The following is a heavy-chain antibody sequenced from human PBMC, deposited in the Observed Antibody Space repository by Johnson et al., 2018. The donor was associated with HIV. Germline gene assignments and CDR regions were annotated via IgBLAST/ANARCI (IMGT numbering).Heavy chain of an antibody. J-gene: IGHJ3*02. CDR3: AREMNAGNDAFDI. Sequence: QVQLVESGGGVVQPGGSLRLSCAASGFTFSSYGMHWVRQAPGKGLEWVSGINWSGGTTGYADSVKGRFTISRDNSKNTLYLQMNSLRAEDTAVYYCAREMNAGNDAFDIWGQGTMVTVSS. V-gene: IGHV3-NL1*01. CDR2: INWSGGTT. CDR1: GFTFSSYG.